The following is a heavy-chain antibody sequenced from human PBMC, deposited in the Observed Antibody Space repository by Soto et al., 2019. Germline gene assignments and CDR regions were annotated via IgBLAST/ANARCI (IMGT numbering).Heavy chain of an antibody. CDR2: ISAYNGNT. J-gene: IGHJ3*02. CDR3: ARGGIAAAGTDRNAFDI. CDR1: GYTFTSYG. Sequence: ASVKVSCKASGYTFTSYGISWVRQAPGQGLEWMGWISAYNGNTNYAQKLQGRVTMTTDTSTSTAYMELRSLRSDDTAVYYCARGGIAAAGTDRNAFDIWGQGTMVTVSS. V-gene: IGHV1-18*01. D-gene: IGHD6-13*01.